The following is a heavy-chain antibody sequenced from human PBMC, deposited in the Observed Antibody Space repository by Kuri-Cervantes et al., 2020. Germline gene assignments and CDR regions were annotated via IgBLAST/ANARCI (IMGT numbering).Heavy chain of an antibody. D-gene: IGHD5-24*01. CDR1: GFIFSDYY. CDR3: AVEMATADVDY. V-gene: IGHV3-11*01. CDR2: ISNSDATT. Sequence: LSLTCAASGFIFSDYYMTWIRQAPGKGLEWVSYISNSDATTFYADSVKGRFTISRDDAKNSLFLQMSSLRVEDTAVYYCAVEMATADVDYWGQGTLVTVSS. J-gene: IGHJ4*02.